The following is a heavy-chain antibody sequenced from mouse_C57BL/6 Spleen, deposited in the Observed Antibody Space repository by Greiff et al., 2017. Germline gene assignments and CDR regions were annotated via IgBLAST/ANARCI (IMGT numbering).Heavy chain of an antibody. CDR2: INPSNGGT. V-gene: IGHV1-53*01. D-gene: IGHD1-1*01. CDR1: GYTFTSYW. CDR3: ARENHYYGSSPAWFAY. Sequence: VKLQQPGTELVKPGASVKLSCKASGYTFTSYWMHWVKQRPGQGLEWIGNINPSNGGTNYNEKFKSKATLTVDKSSSTAYMQLSSLTSEDSAVYYCARENHYYGSSPAWFAYWGQGTLVTVSA. J-gene: IGHJ3*01.